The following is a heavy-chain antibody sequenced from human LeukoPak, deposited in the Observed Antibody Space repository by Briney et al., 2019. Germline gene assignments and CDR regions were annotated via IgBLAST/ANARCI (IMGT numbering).Heavy chain of an antibody. CDR3: ARDSDDSSGYYGY. J-gene: IGHJ4*02. CDR2: ISSSSSYI. CDR1: GFSFSSYS. Sequence: GPCLRPSCAAAGFSFSSYSMNAVRQAPRKRLEWVSSISSSSSYIHYADSVKGRFTISRDNAKNSLYLQMNSLRAEDTAVYYCARDSDDSSGYYGYWGQGTLVTVSS. V-gene: IGHV3-21*01. D-gene: IGHD3-22*01.